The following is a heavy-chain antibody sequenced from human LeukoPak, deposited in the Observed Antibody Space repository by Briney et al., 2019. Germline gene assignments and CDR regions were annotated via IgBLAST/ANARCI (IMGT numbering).Heavy chain of an antibody. Sequence: SQTLSLTCTVSGGSISSGSYYWSWIRQPAGKGLEWIGRMYTSGSTNYNPSLKSRVTMSVDTSKNQFSLKLSSVTAADTAVYYCARMRGAGFGGGLYFYYFMDVWGKGTTVTISS. D-gene: IGHD3-10*01. J-gene: IGHJ6*03. CDR2: MYTSGST. V-gene: IGHV4-61*02. CDR3: ARMRGAGFGGGLYFYYFMDV. CDR1: GGSISSGSYY.